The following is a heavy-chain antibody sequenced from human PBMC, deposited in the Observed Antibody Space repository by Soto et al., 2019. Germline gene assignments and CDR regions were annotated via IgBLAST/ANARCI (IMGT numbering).Heavy chain of an antibody. CDR3: ARDDSSSLDY. CDR2: IWYDGSNK. CDR1: GFTFSSYG. D-gene: IGHD6-13*01. J-gene: IGHJ4*02. V-gene: IGHV3-33*01. Sequence: GGSLRLSCAASGFTFSSYGMHWVRRAPGKGLEWVAAIWYDGSNKYYADSVKGRFTISRDNSKNTLYLQMNSLRAEDTAVYYCARDDSSSLDYWGQGTLDTVSS.